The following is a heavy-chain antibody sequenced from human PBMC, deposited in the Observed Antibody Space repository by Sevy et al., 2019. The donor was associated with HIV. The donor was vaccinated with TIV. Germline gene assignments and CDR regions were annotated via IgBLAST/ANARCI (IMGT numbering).Heavy chain of an antibody. Sequence: SQSLSLTCAISGDSVSSYRASWNWIRQSPSRGLEWLGRTYYRSKWFNDYATSVKSRITINADTSKNQFSLQLNSVTPEDTAVYYCAERTNDVYYYGIDVWAQGTTVTVSS. V-gene: IGHV6-1*01. CDR2: TYYRSKWFN. CDR1: GDSVSSYRAS. J-gene: IGHJ6*02. CDR3: AERTNDVYYYGIDV.